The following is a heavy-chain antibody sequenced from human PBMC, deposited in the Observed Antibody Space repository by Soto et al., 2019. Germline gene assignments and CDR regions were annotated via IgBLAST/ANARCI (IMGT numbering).Heavy chain of an antibody. D-gene: IGHD3-16*01. Sequence: EVQLLESGGGLVQPGGSLRLSCTASGFTFSDHAMTWVRQAPGKGLEWLSGISGGGSGAYYADSVKGRFTVSRANSNNTLFLQMDSLRVEGTAVYYCAIDLWGDTHWGEGTLVTVSS. CDR3: AIDLWGDTH. V-gene: IGHV3-23*01. CDR2: ISGGGSGA. CDR1: GFTFSDHA. J-gene: IGHJ4*02.